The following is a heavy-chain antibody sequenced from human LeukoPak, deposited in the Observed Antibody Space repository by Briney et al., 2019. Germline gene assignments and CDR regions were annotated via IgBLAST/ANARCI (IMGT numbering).Heavy chain of an antibody. CDR2: IRNKDYNYAT. V-gene: IGHV3-73*01. CDR3: TRRSEAGATEFDY. D-gene: IGHD1-26*01. Sequence: PGGSLRPSCAASGFTFSGSAMHWVRQASGKGLEWVGRIRNKDYNYATAYAAPVKGRFIISRDDSKNTAYLQMNSLKTEDTAVYYCTRRSEAGATEFDYWGQGALVTVSS. J-gene: IGHJ4*02. CDR1: GFTFSGSA.